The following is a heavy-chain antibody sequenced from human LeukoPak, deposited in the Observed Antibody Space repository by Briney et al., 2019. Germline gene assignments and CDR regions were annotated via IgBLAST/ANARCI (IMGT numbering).Heavy chain of an antibody. V-gene: IGHV4-59*01. CDR2: IYYSGST. D-gene: IGHD6-13*01. Sequence: SETLSLTCTVSGGSISSYYWSWIRQPPGKGLEWIGYIYYSGSTNYNPSLKSRVTISVDTSKNQFSLKLSSVTAADTAVYYCARGRAAAGYGDGWFDPWGQGTLVTVSS. J-gene: IGHJ5*02. CDR3: ARGRAAAGYGDGWFDP. CDR1: GGSISSYY.